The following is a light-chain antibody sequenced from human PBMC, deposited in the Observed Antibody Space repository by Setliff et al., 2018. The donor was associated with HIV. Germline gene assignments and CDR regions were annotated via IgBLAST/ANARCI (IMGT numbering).Light chain of an antibody. CDR2: NAN. V-gene: IGLV2-23*01. J-gene: IGLJ1*01. CDR3: CSYSRSSVPYV. CDR1: SNDVGGHNL. Sequence: QSVLTQVASVSGSLGQSITISCTGTSNDVGGHNLVSWFRVDPGKAPKLIIFNANLWASGVSHRFSASKSGNTASLAISGLQSEDEADYYCCSYSRSSVPYVFGSGTKVTVL.